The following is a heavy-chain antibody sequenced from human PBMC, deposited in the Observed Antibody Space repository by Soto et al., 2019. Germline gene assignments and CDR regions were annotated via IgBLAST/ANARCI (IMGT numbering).Heavy chain of an antibody. Sequence: GGSLRISCVASGFSFSDYSMTWVRQAPGRGLEWVSTLTRTGTTFYADSVKGRFTISRDNSKNTLSLQMYNLRAEDSARYYCAKRATTVPTPGNYFDCWGQGTLVTVSS. V-gene: IGHV3-23*01. CDR1: GFSFSDYS. CDR3: AKRATTVPTPGNYFDC. CDR2: LTRTGTT. J-gene: IGHJ4*02. D-gene: IGHD2-15*01.